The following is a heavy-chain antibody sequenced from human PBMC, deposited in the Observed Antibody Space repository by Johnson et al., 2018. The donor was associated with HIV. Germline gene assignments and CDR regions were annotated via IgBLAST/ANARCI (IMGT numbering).Heavy chain of an antibody. CDR2: ISYDGRNK. V-gene: IGHV3-30*04. D-gene: IGHD3-9*01. Sequence: QVQLVESGGGVVQPGRSLSLSCAASGFTFSSYAMNWVRQAPGKGLEWVAVISYDGRNKDYADSVKGRCTISRDNSKNTLFLQMNSLRPEDTAVYHCARDDMLTGYYDAFDIWGQGTMVTVSS. J-gene: IGHJ3*02. CDR3: ARDDMLTGYYDAFDI. CDR1: GFTFSSYA.